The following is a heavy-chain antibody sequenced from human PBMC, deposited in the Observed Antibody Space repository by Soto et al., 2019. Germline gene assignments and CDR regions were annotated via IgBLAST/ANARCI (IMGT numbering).Heavy chain of an antibody. CDR2: IYYSGST. J-gene: IGHJ4*02. Sequence: QLQLQESGPGLVKPSETLSLTCTVSGGSISSSSYYWGWIRQPPGKGLEWIGSIYYSGSTYYNPSLTSRVTISVDTSKNQFSLKLSSVTAADTAVYYCARLIVATFDYWGQGTLVTVSS. CDR3: ARLIVATFDY. D-gene: IGHD5-12*01. CDR1: GGSISSSSYY. V-gene: IGHV4-39*01.